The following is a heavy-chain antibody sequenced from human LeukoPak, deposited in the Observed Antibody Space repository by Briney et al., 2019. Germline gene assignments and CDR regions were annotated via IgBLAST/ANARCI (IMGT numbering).Heavy chain of an antibody. V-gene: IGHV4-59*08. CDR2: IYYSGST. CDR1: GGSISSYY. J-gene: IGHJ5*02. CDR3: ARYRDTYYDILTGYPTGGWFDP. Sequence: SETLSLTCTVSGGSISSYYWSWIRQPPGKGLEWIGYIYYSGSTNYNPSLKSRVTISVDTSKNQFSLKLSSVTAADTAVYYCARYRDTYYDILTGYPTGGWFDPWGQGTLVTVSS. D-gene: IGHD3-9*01.